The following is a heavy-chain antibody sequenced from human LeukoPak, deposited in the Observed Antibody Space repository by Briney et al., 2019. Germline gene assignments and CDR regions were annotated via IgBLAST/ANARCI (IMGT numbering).Heavy chain of an antibody. D-gene: IGHD2/OR15-2a*01. J-gene: IGHJ3*02. CDR2: IYYSGST. Sequence: SETLSLTCAVYGGSFSSYYWSWIRQPPGKGLEWIGYIYYSGSTNYNPSLKSRVTISVDTSKNQFSLKLSSVTAADTAVYYCARARSISEALDIWGQGTMVTVSS. CDR1: GGSFSSYY. V-gene: IGHV4-59*01. CDR3: ARARSISEALDI.